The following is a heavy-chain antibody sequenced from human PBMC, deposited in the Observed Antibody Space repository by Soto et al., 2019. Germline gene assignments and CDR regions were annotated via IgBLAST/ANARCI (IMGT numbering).Heavy chain of an antibody. CDR1: RFSSRDYF. J-gene: IGHJ5*02. CDR3: ARDNSQNYGTPAASSWFHP. CDR2: VNLSGDSR. Sequence: SATVSSKAPRFSSRDYFINWAGQAPGHGLDRLRLVNLSGDSRKYAQKVHGRATITRDTSTSTVYMDLSSQRYEDTAVYYCARDNSQNYGTPAASSWFHPWGQGILLT. D-gene: IGHD2-15*01. V-gene: IGHV1-46*01.